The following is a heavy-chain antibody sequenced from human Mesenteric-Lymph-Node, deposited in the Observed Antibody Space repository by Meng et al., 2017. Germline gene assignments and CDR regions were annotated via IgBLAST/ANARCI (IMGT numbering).Heavy chain of an antibody. CDR1: GYSFTSYW. D-gene: IGHD2-15*01. J-gene: IGHJ4*02. V-gene: IGHV5-51*01. CDR3: ARSPPYCSGGSCYAY. Sequence: KVSCKGSGYSFTSYWIGWVRQMPGKGLEWMGIIYPGDSDTRYSPSFQGQVTISADKSISTAYLQWSSLKASDTAMYYCARSPPYCSGGSCYAYWGQGTLVTGAS. CDR2: IYPGDSDT.